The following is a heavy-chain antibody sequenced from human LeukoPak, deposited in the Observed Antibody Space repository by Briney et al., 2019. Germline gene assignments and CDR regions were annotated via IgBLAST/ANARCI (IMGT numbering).Heavy chain of an antibody. CDR1: GFTFSNYA. V-gene: IGHV3-23*01. CDR2: ISGSGGNT. J-gene: IGHJ4*02. D-gene: IGHD6-13*01. Sequence: GGSLRLSCTASGFTFSNYAMTWVRQAPGKGLEWVSAISGSGGNTYYADSVKGRFTISRDNSKNTLYLQMNSLRAEDTAVYYCAKRQVSAVAGALDYWGQGTLLTVSS. CDR3: AKRQVSAVAGALDY.